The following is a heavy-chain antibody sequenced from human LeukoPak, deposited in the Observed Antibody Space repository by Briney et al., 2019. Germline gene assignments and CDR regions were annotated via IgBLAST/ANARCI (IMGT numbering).Heavy chain of an antibody. V-gene: IGHV4-61*01. Sequence: PSETLSLTCTVSGGSVSSGSYYWSWIRQPPGKGLEWIGYIYYSGSTNYNPSLKSRVTISVDTSKNQFSLKLGSVTAADTAVYYWARLDCAGGDSHPGSLKWVDPWGQETRVTVSS. D-gene: IGHD2-8*02. CDR3: ARLDCAGGDSHPGSLKWVDP. CDR2: IYYSGST. CDR1: GGSVSSGSYY. J-gene: IGHJ5*02.